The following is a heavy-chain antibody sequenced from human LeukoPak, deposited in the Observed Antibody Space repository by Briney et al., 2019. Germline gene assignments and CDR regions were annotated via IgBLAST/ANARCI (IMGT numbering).Heavy chain of an antibody. CDR1: GGSIGGHY. CDR3: ARSVAGSSSFYYMDV. D-gene: IGHD6-25*01. V-gene: IGHV4-59*11. J-gene: IGHJ6*03. CDR2: VFHSGTT. Sequence: SETLSLTCTVSGGSIGGHYWSWIRRPPGKGLEWIAYVFHSGTTNYNPSLKSRVSISRDTSKNHFSLKITSVTSADTAVYYCARSVAGSSSFYYMDVWGNGTTVTVSS.